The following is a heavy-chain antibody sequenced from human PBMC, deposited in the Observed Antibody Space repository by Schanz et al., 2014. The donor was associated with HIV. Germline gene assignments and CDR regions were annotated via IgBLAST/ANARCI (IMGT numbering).Heavy chain of an antibody. J-gene: IGHJ4*02. Sequence: VQLVESGGGVVQPGRSLRLSCAASGFTFSNYGMHWVRQAPGKGLEWVAVISYDGSKKDYADSVKGRFTISRDNSKNTLYLEMNSLRAEDTAVYYCATAAVTDYSDNWGQGTLVTVSS. CDR1: GFTFSNYG. CDR2: ISYDGSKK. D-gene: IGHD4-17*01. V-gene: IGHV3-30*03. CDR3: ATAAVTDYSDN.